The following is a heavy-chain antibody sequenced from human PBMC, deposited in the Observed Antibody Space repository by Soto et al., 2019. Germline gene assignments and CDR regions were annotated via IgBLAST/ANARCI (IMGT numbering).Heavy chain of an antibody. CDR1: GFSLSTSGMC. Sequence: SGPTLVNPTQTLTLTCTFSGFSLSTSGMCMSWIRQPPGKALEWLARIDWDDDKYYSTSLKTRLTISKDTSKNQVVLTMTNMDPVDTATYYCARIRGNSTPRYYYYYMDVWGKGTTVTVSS. CDR2: IDWDDDK. CDR3: ARIRGNSTPRYYYYYMDV. D-gene: IGHD1-7*01. V-gene: IGHV2-70*11. J-gene: IGHJ6*03.